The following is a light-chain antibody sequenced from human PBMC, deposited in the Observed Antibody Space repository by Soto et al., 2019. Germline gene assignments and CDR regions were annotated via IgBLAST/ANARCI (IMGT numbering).Light chain of an antibody. CDR1: QSIDSD. V-gene: IGKV3-20*01. Sequence: EIVLTQSPSSLSSSLGERATLSCRASQSIDSDLAWYQQKPGKAPKLLIYAASSRHTGIPDRFSGSGSGTDFTLTISSLEPEDFAVYYCQQYSSYPRTFGQGTKVDIK. CDR2: AAS. CDR3: QQYSSYPRT. J-gene: IGKJ1*01.